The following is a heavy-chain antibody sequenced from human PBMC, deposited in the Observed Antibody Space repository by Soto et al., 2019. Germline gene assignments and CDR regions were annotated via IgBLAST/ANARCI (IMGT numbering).Heavy chain of an antibody. Sequence: QLQLQESGPGLVKPSETLSLTCTVSGGSISSSSSYWGWIRQPPGKGLEWIGSIYYSGSTYYNPSLKSRVTISVATSKHQFSLKLSSVTAADTAVYYCASQGRGCNIWFDPWGQGTLVTVSS. CDR1: GGSISSSSSY. CDR3: ASQGRGCNIWFDP. J-gene: IGHJ5*02. CDR2: IYYSGST. V-gene: IGHV4-39*01.